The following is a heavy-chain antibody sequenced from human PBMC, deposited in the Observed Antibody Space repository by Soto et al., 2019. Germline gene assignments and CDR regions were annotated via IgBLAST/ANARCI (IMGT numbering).Heavy chain of an antibody. D-gene: IGHD4-17*01. CDR2: IYYNGDT. CDR3: ARGHDYGGSTFDM. CDR1: GGPIFSHY. Sequence: QVQLQESGPGLVKPSETLSLTCTVSGGPIFSHYWGWLRQPPGKGLEWIGYIYYNGDTKYNPSHQSRVTISVDMSRSQFPLRLSSVTAADTAVFYCARGHDYGGSTFDMWGQGTMVTVSS. J-gene: IGHJ3*02. V-gene: IGHV4-59*11.